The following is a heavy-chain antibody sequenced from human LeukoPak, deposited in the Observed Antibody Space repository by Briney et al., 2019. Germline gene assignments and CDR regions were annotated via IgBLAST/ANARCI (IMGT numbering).Heavy chain of an antibody. J-gene: IGHJ4*02. Sequence: SETLSLTCTVSGDSISSGDYYWSWIRQPAGKGLEWIGRIYTSGSTNYNTSLKSRVTMSVDTSKNQFSLKLSSVTAADTAVYYCARDSYCTDGNCYGDPFDYWGQGTLVTVSS. V-gene: IGHV4-61*02. CDR1: GDSISSGDYY. CDR3: ARDSYCTDGNCYGDPFDY. CDR2: IYTSGST. D-gene: IGHD2-15*01.